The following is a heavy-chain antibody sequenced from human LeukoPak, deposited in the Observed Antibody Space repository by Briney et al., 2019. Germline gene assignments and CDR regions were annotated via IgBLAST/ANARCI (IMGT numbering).Heavy chain of an antibody. CDR3: ARARGGSSSSYYYYYYMDV. J-gene: IGHJ6*03. CDR1: GGSISSGGYY. V-gene: IGHV4-61*02. Sequence: SETLSLTCTVSGGSISSGGYYWSWIRQPPGKGLEWIGRIYTSGSTNYNPSLKSRVTMSVDTSKNQFSLKLSSVTAADTAVYYCARARGGSSSSYYYYYYMDVWGKGTTVTVSS. CDR2: IYTSGST. D-gene: IGHD6-6*01.